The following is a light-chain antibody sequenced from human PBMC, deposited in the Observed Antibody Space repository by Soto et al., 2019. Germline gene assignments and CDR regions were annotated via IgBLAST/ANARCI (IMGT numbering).Light chain of an antibody. Sequence: DIQMTQSPYTLSGSVGDSVTITWRASQTISSWLAWYQQKPGKAPKLLIYKASTLKSGVPSRFGGSGSGTEFTLTISSLQPDDFATYYCQHYNSYSEAFGQGTKVDI. V-gene: IGKV1-5*03. CDR1: QTISSW. J-gene: IGKJ1*01. CDR2: KAS. CDR3: QHYNSYSEA.